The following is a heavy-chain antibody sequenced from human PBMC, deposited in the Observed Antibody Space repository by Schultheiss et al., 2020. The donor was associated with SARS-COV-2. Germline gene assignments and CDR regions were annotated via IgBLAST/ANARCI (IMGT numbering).Heavy chain of an antibody. V-gene: IGHV3-21*01. CDR3: ARDGYCSGGSCYPVY. J-gene: IGHJ4*02. D-gene: IGHD2-15*01. Sequence: GGSLRLSCAASGFTFSSYAMSWVRQAPGRGLEWVSSISSSSSYIYYADSVKGRFTISRDNAKNSLYLQMNSLRAEDTAVYYCARDGYCSGGSCYPVYWGQGTLVTVSS. CDR1: GFTFSSYA. CDR2: ISSSSSYI.